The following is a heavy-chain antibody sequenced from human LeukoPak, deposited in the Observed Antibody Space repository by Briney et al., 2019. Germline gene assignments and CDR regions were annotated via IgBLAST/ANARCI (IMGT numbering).Heavy chain of an antibody. Sequence: GGSLRLSCAASGFTFSSYGMHWARQAPGKGLEWVAVIWYDGSNKYYADSVKGRFTISRDNSKNTLYLQMNSLRAEDTAVYYCAREGIAAAGLLDYWGQGTLVTVSS. D-gene: IGHD6-13*01. CDR1: GFTFSSYG. V-gene: IGHV3-33*01. CDR2: IWYDGSNK. J-gene: IGHJ4*02. CDR3: AREGIAAAGLLDY.